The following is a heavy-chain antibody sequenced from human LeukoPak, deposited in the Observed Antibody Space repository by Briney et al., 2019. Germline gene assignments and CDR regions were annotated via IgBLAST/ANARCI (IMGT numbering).Heavy chain of an antibody. V-gene: IGHV3-23*01. D-gene: IGHD2-2*02. CDR1: GFTFSSYA. CDR2: ISGSGGST. CDR3: AKDYCSSTSCYIDDYYYYGMDV. J-gene: IGHJ6*02. Sequence: GGSLRLSCAASGFTFSSYAMSWVRQAPGKGLEWVSAISGSGGSTYYADSVKGRFTISRDNSKNTLYLQMNSLRAEDTAVYYCAKDYCSSTSCYIDDYYYYGMDVWGQGTTVTVSS.